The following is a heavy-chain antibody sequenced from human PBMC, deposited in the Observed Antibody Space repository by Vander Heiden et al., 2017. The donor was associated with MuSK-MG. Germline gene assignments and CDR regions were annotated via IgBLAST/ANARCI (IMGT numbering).Heavy chain of an antibody. Sequence: QVQLQQWGAGLLKPSETLSLTCAVYGGSFRGYSWSWIRQPPGKGLEWIGEINHSGSTNYNPSLKSRVTISVDTSKNQFSLKLSSVTAADTAVYYCARRTYYDYVWGSYRFLGYFDYWGQGTLVTVSS. CDR3: ARRTYYDYVWGSYRFLGYFDY. CDR2: INHSGST. D-gene: IGHD3-16*02. J-gene: IGHJ4*02. CDR1: GGSFRGYS. V-gene: IGHV4-34*01.